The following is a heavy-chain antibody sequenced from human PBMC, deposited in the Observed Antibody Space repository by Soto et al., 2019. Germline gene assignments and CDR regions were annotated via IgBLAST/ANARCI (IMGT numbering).Heavy chain of an antibody. D-gene: IGHD3-10*01. CDR3: AKDGDLYSGYFEY. J-gene: IGHJ4*02. V-gene: IGHV3-23*01. Sequence: GGSLRLSCAASGFIFNSYAMSWVRQAPGKGLEWVSTLTSTGGTYYADSVKGRFPISRDNSKNTLYLQMNKLRAEDTAVYYCAKDGDLYSGYFEYWGKGTLVTVS. CDR1: GFIFNSYA. CDR2: LTSTGGT.